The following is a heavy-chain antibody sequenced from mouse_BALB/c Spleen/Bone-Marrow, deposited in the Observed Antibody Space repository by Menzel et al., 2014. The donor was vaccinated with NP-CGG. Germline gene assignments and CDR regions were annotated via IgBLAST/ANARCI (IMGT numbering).Heavy chain of an antibody. CDR2: IHPSDSET. Sequence: QVHLQQSGTEVVRPGASVKLSCKASGYSFTTYWMNWVKQRPGQGLEWIGMIHPSDSETRLNQKFKDKATLTVDKSSSTAYMQLNSKTSEDSAVYYCAREKVYYGISWFAYWGQGPLVTVSA. V-gene: IGHV1-61*01. CDR3: AREKVYYGISWFAY. CDR1: GYSFTTYW. D-gene: IGHD2-1*01. J-gene: IGHJ3*01.